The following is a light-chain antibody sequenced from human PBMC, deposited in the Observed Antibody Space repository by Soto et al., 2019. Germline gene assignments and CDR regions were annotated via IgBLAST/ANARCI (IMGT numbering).Light chain of an antibody. Sequence: QSVLTQPASVSGSPGQSITISCTGTSSDVGAYNYVSWYQQHPGKAPKLMIYEVSNRPSGVSNRFSGSKSGNTASLTISGLQAEDEGDYYCSSYTSGSTGVFGGGTKLTVL. CDR2: EVS. CDR3: SSYTSGSTGV. CDR1: SSDVGAYNY. V-gene: IGLV2-14*01. J-gene: IGLJ3*02.